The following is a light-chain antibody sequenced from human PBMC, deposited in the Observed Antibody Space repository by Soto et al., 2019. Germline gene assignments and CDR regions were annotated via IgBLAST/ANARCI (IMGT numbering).Light chain of an antibody. Sequence: QSALTQPASVSGSPGQSITISCTGTSSDVGSHNLVSWYQQHPGKAPKLMIYDVSNGPSGVSSRFSGSKSGNTASLTISGLQAEDEADYYCNSYTSSGSGVFGGGTKLTVL. J-gene: IGLJ3*02. CDR2: DVS. CDR1: SSDVGSHNL. CDR3: NSYTSSGSGV. V-gene: IGLV2-14*03.